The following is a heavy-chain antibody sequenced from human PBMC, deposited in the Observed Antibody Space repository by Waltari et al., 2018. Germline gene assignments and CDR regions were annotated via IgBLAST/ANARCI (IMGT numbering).Heavy chain of an antibody. J-gene: IGHJ4*02. CDR1: GFTFSSYG. D-gene: IGHD1-26*01. V-gene: IGHV3-30*18. CDR2: RSYDGSNK. CDR3: AKDSSGSYFDY. Sequence: QVQLVESGGGVVQPGRSLRLSCAASGFTFSSYGMHWVRQAPGKGLEWVAVRSYDGSNKYYADSVKGRFTISRDNSKNTLYLQMNSLRAEDTAVYYCAKDSSGSYFDYWGQGTLVTVSS.